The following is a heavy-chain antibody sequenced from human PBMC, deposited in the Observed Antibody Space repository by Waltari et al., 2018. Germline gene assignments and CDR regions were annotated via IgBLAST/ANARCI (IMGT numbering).Heavy chain of an antibody. CDR2: VYSAGST. V-gene: IGHV3-53*02. CDR1: GLSVNSNY. J-gene: IGHJ3*01. Sequence: EVLLVETGGGLIQPGGSLRLSCVLSGLSVNSNYMTWVRQAPGKALEWVSIVYSAGSTYYSDSVEGLFIISRDSSNNTLYLQMNSLRVDDTGVYFCARVIRDDSGGFYGIAGFDLWGPGTKVTVS. CDR3: ARVIRDDSGGFYGIAGFDL. D-gene: IGHD3-22*01.